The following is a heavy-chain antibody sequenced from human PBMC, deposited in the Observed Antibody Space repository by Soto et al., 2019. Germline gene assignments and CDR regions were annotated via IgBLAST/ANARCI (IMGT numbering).Heavy chain of an antibody. D-gene: IGHD2-21*02. CDR3: AHSRCGGDCLQSYSSPYYYGMDV. J-gene: IGHJ6*02. CDR2: IYWDDDK. CDR1: GFSLSTSGVG. Sequence: QITLKESGPTLVRPTQTLTLTCTFSGFSLSTSGVGVGWIRQPPGKALEWLALIYWDDDKRYSPSLKSRLTIPKDTSTTPVVLTMTNMAPVNTATYYCAHSRCGGDCLQSYSSPYYYGMDVWGQGTTVTVSS. V-gene: IGHV2-5*02.